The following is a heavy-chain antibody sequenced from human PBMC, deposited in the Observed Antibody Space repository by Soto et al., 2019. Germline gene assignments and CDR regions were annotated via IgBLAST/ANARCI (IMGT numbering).Heavy chain of an antibody. CDR1: GYTFTSYA. J-gene: IGHJ4*02. CDR2: INAGNGNT. CDR3: ARVGYYYDSSGYYPGYFDY. Sequence: ASVKVSCKASGYTFTSYAMHWVRQAPGQRLEWMGWINAGNGNTNYSQNFQGRVTITRDTSASTAYMELSSLRSEDTAVYYCARVGYYYDSSGYYPGYFDYWGQGTLVTVSS. D-gene: IGHD3-22*01. V-gene: IGHV1-3*01.